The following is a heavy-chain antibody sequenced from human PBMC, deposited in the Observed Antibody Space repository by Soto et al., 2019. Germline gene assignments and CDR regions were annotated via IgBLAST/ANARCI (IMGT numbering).Heavy chain of an antibody. D-gene: IGHD2-15*01. Sequence: ASVKVSCKASGYTFTSYGISWVRQAPGQGLEWMGWISAYNGNTNYAQKLQGRVTMTTDTSTSIAYMELRSLRSDDTAVYYCARRYCSGGSCWVGYYYYGMDVWGQGTTVTVS. CDR3: ARRYCSGGSCWVGYYYYGMDV. J-gene: IGHJ6*02. CDR2: ISAYNGNT. CDR1: GYTFTSYG. V-gene: IGHV1-18*01.